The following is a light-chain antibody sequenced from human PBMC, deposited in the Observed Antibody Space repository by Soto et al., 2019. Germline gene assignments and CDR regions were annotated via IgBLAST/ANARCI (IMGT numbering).Light chain of an antibody. CDR1: SSDVGSYDL. J-gene: IGLJ1*01. Sequence: QSVLTQPASVSGSPGQSIAISCTGTSSDVGSYDLVSWYQQHPGKAPKLMIYEVTTRPSGVSSRFSGSKSGNTASLTISGLQAEDDADYYCCSSAGGGTYVFGTGTKVTVL. CDR3: CSSAGGGTYV. CDR2: EVT. V-gene: IGLV2-23*02.